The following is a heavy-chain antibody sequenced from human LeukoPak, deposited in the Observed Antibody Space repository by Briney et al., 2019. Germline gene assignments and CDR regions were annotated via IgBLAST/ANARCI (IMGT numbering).Heavy chain of an antibody. CDR2: INHSGST. CDR3: ARGGYGDYYYYGMDV. J-gene: IGHJ6*04. D-gene: IGHD4-17*01. CDR1: GGSFSDYY. Sequence: SETLSLTCAVYGGSFSDYYWSWIRQPPGKGLEWIGEINHSGSTNYNPSLKSRVTISVDTSKNQFSLKLSSVTAADTAVYYCARGGYGDYYYYGMDVWGKGTTVTVSS. V-gene: IGHV4-34*01.